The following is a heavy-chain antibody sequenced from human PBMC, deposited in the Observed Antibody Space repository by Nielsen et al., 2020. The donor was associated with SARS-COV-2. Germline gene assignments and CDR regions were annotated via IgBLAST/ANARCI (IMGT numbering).Heavy chain of an antibody. D-gene: IGHD4-17*01. CDR2: IYHSGST. CDR1: GYSISSGYY. V-gene: IGHV4-38-2*02. J-gene: IGHJ3*02. CDR3: ARRDMTTVKDDAFDI. Sequence: SETLSLTCTVSGYSISSGYYWGWIRQPPGQGLEWIGSIYHSGSTYYNPSLKSRVTISVDTSKNQFSLKLSSVTAADTAVYYYARRDMTTVKDDAFDIWGQGTMVNVSS.